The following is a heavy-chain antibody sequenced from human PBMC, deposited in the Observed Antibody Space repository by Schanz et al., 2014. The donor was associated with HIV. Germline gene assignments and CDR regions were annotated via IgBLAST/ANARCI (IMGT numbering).Heavy chain of an antibody. V-gene: IGHV3-33*08. CDR3: VRGLLFQGFFDS. J-gene: IGHJ4*02. Sequence: QVQLVESGGGVVQPGRSLRLSCVASGFNFNSYGMHWVRQAPGKGLEWVAIIWFDGSNKYYADSVRGRFTISRDNSKNTLYLQMNSLRAEDTAVYYCVRGLLFQGFFDSWGQGALVTVSS. CDR2: IWFDGSNK. D-gene: IGHD3-10*01. CDR1: GFNFNSYG.